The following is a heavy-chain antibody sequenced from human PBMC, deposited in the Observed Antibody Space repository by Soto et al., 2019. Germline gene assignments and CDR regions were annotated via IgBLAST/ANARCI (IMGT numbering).Heavy chain of an antibody. CDR1: GGSISSGGYY. CDR3: ARDSVDTFGMDV. Sequence: SETLSLTCTVSGGSISSGGYYWSWIRQHPGKGLEWIGYIYYSGSTYYNPSLKSRVTISVDTSKNQFSLKLSSVTAADTAVYYGARDSVDTFGMDVWGQGTTVTVSS. CDR2: IYYSGST. J-gene: IGHJ6*02. V-gene: IGHV4-31*03. D-gene: IGHD3-16*01.